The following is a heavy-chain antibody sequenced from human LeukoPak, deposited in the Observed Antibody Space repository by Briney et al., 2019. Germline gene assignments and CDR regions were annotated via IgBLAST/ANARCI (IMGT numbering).Heavy chain of an antibody. CDR1: GGSMSPYY. J-gene: IGHJ4*02. V-gene: IGHV4-59*01. CDR2: VSSTGSG. D-gene: IGHD6-13*01. Sequence: SETLSLTCTVSGGSMSPYYWSWIRQPPGKGLEWLGYVSSTGSGDYNPSLKSRVTMSVDTSKNQFSLRLSSVTAADTAVYFCARARTGSSWHAYWGQGTLVTVSS. CDR3: ARARTGSSWHAY.